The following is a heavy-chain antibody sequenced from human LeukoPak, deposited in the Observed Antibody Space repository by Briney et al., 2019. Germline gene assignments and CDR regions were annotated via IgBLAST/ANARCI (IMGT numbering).Heavy chain of an antibody. D-gene: IGHD6-13*01. CDR3: ARHVLEYSSPLFM. V-gene: IGHV4-59*08. J-gene: IGHJ4*02. CDR1: GGSISRYY. CDR2: IYYSGST. Sequence: SGTLSLTCTVSGGSISRYYWSWSRQPPGKGLEWIGYIYYSGSTNYSPSLKSRVTISVDTSKNQFSLKLSSVTAADTAVYYCARHVLEYSSPLFMWGQGTLVTVSS.